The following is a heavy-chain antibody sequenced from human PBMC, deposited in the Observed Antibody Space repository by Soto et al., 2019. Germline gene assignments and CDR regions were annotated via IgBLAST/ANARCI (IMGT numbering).Heavy chain of an antibody. D-gene: IGHD1-7*01. V-gene: IGHV6-1*01. Sequence: QTLSVTCAICGDSVSSNSAAWNWIRHSPSRGLEWLGRTYYRSKWYNDYAVSVKSRITINPHTSKNQFSLQLNSVTPEDTAVYHCARVGAPELPSYYYYGMDVWGQGTTVTV. CDR3: ARVGAPELPSYYYYGMDV. J-gene: IGHJ6*02. CDR1: GDSVSSNSAA. CDR2: TYYRSKWYN.